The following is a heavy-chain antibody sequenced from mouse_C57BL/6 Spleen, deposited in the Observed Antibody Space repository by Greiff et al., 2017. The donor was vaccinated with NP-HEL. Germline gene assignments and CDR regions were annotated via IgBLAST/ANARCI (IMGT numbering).Heavy chain of an antibody. J-gene: IGHJ4*01. D-gene: IGHD4-1*01. CDR1: GYTFTSYW. CDR3: ARSGTCYAMDY. CDR2: IDPSDSYT. Sequence: QVQLQQSGAELVMPGASVKLSCKASGYTFTSYWMHWVKQRPGQGLEWIGEIDPSDSYTNYNQKFKGKSTLTVDKSSSTAYMQLGSLTSEDSAVYDFARSGTCYAMDYWGQGTSVTVSS. V-gene: IGHV1-69*01.